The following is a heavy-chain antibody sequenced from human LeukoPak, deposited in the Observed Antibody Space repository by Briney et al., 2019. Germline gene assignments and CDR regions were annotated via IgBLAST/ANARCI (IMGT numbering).Heavy chain of an antibody. J-gene: IGHJ4*02. CDR1: GFTFSSYA. CDR2: ISVSGGDT. Sequence: GGSLRLSCAASGFTFSSYAMSWVRQAPGKGLEWVTAISVSGGDTYYADSVKGRFTISRDKSKNTLFLQMNSLRAEDTAVYYCARRAGAYSHPYDYWGQGTLVTVSS. V-gene: IGHV3-23*01. CDR3: ARRAGAYSHPYDY. D-gene: IGHD4/OR15-4a*01.